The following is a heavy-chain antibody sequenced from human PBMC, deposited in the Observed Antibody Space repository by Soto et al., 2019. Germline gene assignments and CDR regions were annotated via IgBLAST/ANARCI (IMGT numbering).Heavy chain of an antibody. V-gene: IGHV1-8*01. CDR3: CGNCSSTSCYSDAFDI. D-gene: IGHD2-2*03. CDR2: MNPNSGNT. CDR1: GYTITSYD. Sequence: ASVKVSCKASGYTITSYDINWVQQATGQGLEWMGWMNPNSGNTGYAQKFQGRVTMTRNTSISTAYMELSNLISEDTAVVYCCGNCSSTSCYSDAFDIWGQGTMVTVSS. J-gene: IGHJ3*02.